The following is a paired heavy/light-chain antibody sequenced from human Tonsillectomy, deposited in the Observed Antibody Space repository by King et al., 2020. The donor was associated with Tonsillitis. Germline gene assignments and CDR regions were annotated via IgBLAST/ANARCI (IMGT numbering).Heavy chain of an antibody. Sequence: EVQLVESGGGLVQPGGSLRLSCAVSGFTVSNNYINWVRQIPGKGLEQISVINSGGSTYYADSVKGRFTISRDNSKNTVCLQMNSLRAEDTAVYYCARDEAMTLDYWGQGTLVTVSS. D-gene: IGHD5-18*01. CDR1: GFTVSNNY. CDR3: ARDEAMTLDY. CDR2: INSGGST. J-gene: IGHJ4*02. V-gene: IGHV3-66*01.
Light chain of an antibody. J-gene: IGKJ2*03. Sequence: DIQMTQSPSSLSASVGDRVTITCRASQSISGFLNWYQQKPGKAPKVLIYTASTLQSGVPSRFSGSGSGTDFTLTINNLQPEDFATYYCQQSYSTPMYSFGQGTKLEIK. CDR3: QQSYSTPMYS. V-gene: IGKV1-39*01. CDR1: QSISGF. CDR2: TAS.